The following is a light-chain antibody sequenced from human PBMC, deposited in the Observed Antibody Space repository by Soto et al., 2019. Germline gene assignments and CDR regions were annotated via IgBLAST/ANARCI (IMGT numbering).Light chain of an antibody. CDR3: QHYNTYPWT. CDR1: QSVSSN. V-gene: IGKV3-15*01. Sequence: EIVMTQYPATLSVSPGERATLSCRASQSVSSNLAWYQQKPGQAPRLLIYGASTRATGIPARFSGSGSGTEFTLTISSLQPGDFATYYCQHYNTYPWTFGQGTKVDIK. CDR2: GAS. J-gene: IGKJ1*01.